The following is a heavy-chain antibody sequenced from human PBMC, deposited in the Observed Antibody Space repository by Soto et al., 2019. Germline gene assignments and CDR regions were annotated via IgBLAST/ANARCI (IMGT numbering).Heavy chain of an antibody. J-gene: IGHJ4*02. CDR3: ARDFGEDSFFFEY. CDR1: GYSISSSNW. D-gene: IGHD2-21*01. CDR2: IYYSGTT. V-gene: IGHV4-28*03. Sequence: SETLSLTCAVSGYSISSSNWWGWIRQPPGKGLEWIGYIYYSGTTYYNPSLKSRVTMSVDTSKNQFSLKLTSVTAVDTAVYYCARDFGEDSFFFEYWGRGQLVT.